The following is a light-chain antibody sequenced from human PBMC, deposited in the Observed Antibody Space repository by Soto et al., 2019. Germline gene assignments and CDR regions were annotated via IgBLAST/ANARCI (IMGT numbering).Light chain of an antibody. V-gene: IGKV1-39*01. CDR3: QESYNILTWK. CDR2: AAS. Sequence: DIQMTQSPSSLSASVGDTVVISCRASQNVNAYVNWYQQRPGKAPKLLIFAASSLKSGVPSRFSGAGSGTAFSLTISGLQPEDFATYYCQESYNILTWKFGQGTKVDIK. CDR1: QNVNAY. J-gene: IGKJ1*01.